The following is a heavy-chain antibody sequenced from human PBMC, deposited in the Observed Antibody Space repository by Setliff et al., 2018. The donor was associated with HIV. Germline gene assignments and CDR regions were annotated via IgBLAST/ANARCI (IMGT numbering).Heavy chain of an antibody. CDR1: GGTFSSYA. CDR2: IIPIFGTA. D-gene: IGHD6-19*01. V-gene: IGHV1-69*13. CDR3: ARFGPNRAVAGFDY. Sequence: VASVKVSCKASGGTFSSYAISWVRQAPGQGLEWMGGIIPIFGTANYAQKFQGRVTITADESTSTAYMELSSLRSDDTAVYYCARFGPNRAVAGFDYWGQGTLVTVSS. J-gene: IGHJ4*02.